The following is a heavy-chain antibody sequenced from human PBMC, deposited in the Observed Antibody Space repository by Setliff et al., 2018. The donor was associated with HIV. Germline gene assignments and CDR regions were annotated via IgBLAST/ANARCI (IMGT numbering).Heavy chain of an antibody. CDR3: ARHQVIPTVIGAFDI. CDR1: GDSISTSNSY. J-gene: IGHJ3*02. Sequence: SETLSLTCTVSGDSISTSNSYWGWVRQPPGKGLEWIGSLYYGGSTYYNPSLKSRVTISVDTSKNHFSLKLSSVTAADTAVYYCARHQVIPTVIGAFDIWGRGTVVTVSS. CDR2: LYYGGST. D-gene: IGHD3-16*02. V-gene: IGHV4-39*01.